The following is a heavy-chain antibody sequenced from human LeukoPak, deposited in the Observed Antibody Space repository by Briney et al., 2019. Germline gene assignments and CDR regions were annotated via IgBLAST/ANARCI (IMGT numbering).Heavy chain of an antibody. CDR3: ARARTYYDILTGYLTRGMDV. CDR2: INHSGST. Sequence: PSQTLSLTCTVSGGSISSGGYYWSWIRQPPGKGLEWIGEINHSGSTNYNPSLKSRVTISVDTSKNQFSLKLSSVTAADTAVYYCARARTYYDILTGYLTRGMDVWGQGTTVTVSS. CDR1: GGSISSGGYY. J-gene: IGHJ6*02. V-gene: IGHV4-30-2*01. D-gene: IGHD3-9*01.